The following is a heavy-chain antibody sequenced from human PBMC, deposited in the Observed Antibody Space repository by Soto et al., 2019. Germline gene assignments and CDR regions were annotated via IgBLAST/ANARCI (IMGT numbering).Heavy chain of an antibody. CDR2: INSGGSTT. CDR1: GFTFSSYW. D-gene: IGHD1-1*01. Sequence: EVQLVESGGGLVQPGGSLRLSCAASGFTFSSYWRHWVRQAPGKGLVWVSRINSGGSTTSYADSVKGRFTISRDNARNTLYLQMNSLRAEDTAIYYCARAGTGGYWFDPWGQGPLVTVSS. CDR3: ARAGTGGYWFDP. V-gene: IGHV3-74*01. J-gene: IGHJ5*02.